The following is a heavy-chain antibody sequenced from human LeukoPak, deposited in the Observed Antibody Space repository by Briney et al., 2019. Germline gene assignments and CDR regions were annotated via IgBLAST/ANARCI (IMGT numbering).Heavy chain of an antibody. CDR3: ARGAGDYYDSSGYDAFDI. CDR2: ISYDGSNK. J-gene: IGHJ3*02. Sequence: PGRSLRLSCAASGFTFSSYAMHWVRQAPGKGLEWVAVISYDGSNKHYADSVKGRFTISRDNSKNTLYLQMNSLRAEDTAVYYCARGAGDYYDSSGYDAFDIWGQGTMVTVSS. D-gene: IGHD3-22*01. CDR1: GFTFSSYA. V-gene: IGHV3-30-3*01.